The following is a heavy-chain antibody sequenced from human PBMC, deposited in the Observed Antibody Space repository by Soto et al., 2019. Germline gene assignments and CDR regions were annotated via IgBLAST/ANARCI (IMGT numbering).Heavy chain of an antibody. V-gene: IGHV1-69*12. D-gene: IGHD5-18*01. CDR2: IIPMFGTA. CDR1: GGTFSTYA. Sequence: QVQLVPSGAEVKKPESSVKVSCKAPGGTFSTYAISWVRQAPGQGLEWMGGIIPMFGTANYAQRFQDRVTITADESTNTVYMELSSLRSADTAVYFCASGIQLWLRRINNGYSGWGQGTLVTVSS. J-gene: IGHJ4*02. CDR3: ASGIQLWLRRINNGYSG.